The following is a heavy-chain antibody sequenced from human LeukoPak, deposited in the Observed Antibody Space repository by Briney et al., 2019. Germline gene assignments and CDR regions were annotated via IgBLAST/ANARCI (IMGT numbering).Heavy chain of an antibody. Sequence: SETLSLTCAVYGGSFSGYYWSWIRQPPGKGLEWIGEINHSGSTNYNPSLKSRVTISVDTSKNQFSLKLSSVTAADTAVYYCAGYWGYMGSGACYYYGMDVWGQGTTVTVSS. CDR1: GGSFSGYY. CDR3: AGYWGYMGSGACYYYGMDV. J-gene: IGHJ6*02. CDR2: INHSGST. V-gene: IGHV4-34*01. D-gene: IGHD2-15*01.